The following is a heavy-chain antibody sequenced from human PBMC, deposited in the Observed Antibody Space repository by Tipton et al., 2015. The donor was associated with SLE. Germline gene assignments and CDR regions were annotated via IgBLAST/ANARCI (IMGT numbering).Heavy chain of an antibody. CDR3: ARVSSRTWGAFDI. CDR2: VHSSGST. Sequence: TLSLTCTVSGGSISSSTYHWGWIRQPPGKRLEWIGHVHSSGSTYYNPSLKSRVTISVDTSKNQFSLKLNSVTAADTAVYYCARVSSRTWGAFDIWGQGAMVTVSS. J-gene: IGHJ3*02. CDR1: GGSISSSTYH. V-gene: IGHV4-39*07. D-gene: IGHD1-1*01.